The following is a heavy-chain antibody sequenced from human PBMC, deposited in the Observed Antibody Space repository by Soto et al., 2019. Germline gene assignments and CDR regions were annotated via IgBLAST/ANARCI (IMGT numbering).Heavy chain of an antibody. J-gene: IGHJ6*03. CDR1: GFTFDDYA. CDR3: AKAGKYCSGGSCYSTYDYMDV. V-gene: IGHV3-9*01. D-gene: IGHD2-15*01. Sequence: EVQLVESGGGLVQPGRSLRLSCAASGFTFDDYAMHWVRQAPGKGLEWVSGLSWNSGSIGYADSVKGRFTISRDNAKNSLYLQMNSLRAEDTALYYCAKAGKYCSGGSCYSTYDYMDVWGKGTTVTVSS. CDR2: LSWNSGSI.